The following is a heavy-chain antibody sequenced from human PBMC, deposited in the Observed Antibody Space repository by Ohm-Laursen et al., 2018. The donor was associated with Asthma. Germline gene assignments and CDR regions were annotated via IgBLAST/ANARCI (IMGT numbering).Heavy chain of an antibody. J-gene: IGHJ6*02. CDR2: VDPEDGET. Sequence: ASVKVSCKVSGKTLTELSIHWVRQAPGRGLEWIGGVDPEDGETVFAQKFKDRVAVTEDTSTDTGYMELSSLTSDDTAVYYCAILGHFEFWTGYSASYNALDVWGQGTTVTVSS. V-gene: IGHV1-24*01. CDR1: GKTLTELS. CDR3: AILGHFEFWTGYSASYNALDV. D-gene: IGHD3/OR15-3a*01.